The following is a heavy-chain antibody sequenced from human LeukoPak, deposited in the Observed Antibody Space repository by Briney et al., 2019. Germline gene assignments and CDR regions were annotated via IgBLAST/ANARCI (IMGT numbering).Heavy chain of an antibody. V-gene: IGHV4-39*01. CDR2: IYYSGST. CDR3: ARHKREIAVAGLNAFDV. J-gene: IGHJ3*01. D-gene: IGHD6-19*01. CDR1: GGSISSSSYY. Sequence: PSETLSLTCTVPGGSISSSSYYWGWIRQPPGKGLEWIGSIYYSGSTYYGPSLKSRVTISVDTSKNQFSLKLSSVTAADTAVYYCARHKREIAVAGLNAFDVWGQGTMVTVSS.